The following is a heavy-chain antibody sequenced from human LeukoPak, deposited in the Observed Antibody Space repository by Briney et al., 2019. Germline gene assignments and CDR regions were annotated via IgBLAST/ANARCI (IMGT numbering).Heavy chain of an antibody. V-gene: IGHV3-11*04. CDR2: IISTGGTI. J-gene: IGHJ3*02. D-gene: IGHD6-19*01. CDR3: AGYSSGWFGAFHI. CDR1: GFTFSDYY. Sequence: GGSLRLSCAASGFTFSDYYMSWIRQAPGKGLEWLSYIISTGGTIYYADSVKGRFTISRDNAKNSLYLQMNSLRAEYTAVYYCAGYSSGWFGAFHIWGQGTMVTVSS.